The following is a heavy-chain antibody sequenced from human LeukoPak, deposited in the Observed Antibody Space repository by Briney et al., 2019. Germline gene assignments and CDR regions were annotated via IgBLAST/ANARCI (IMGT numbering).Heavy chain of an antibody. CDR1: GYTFTGYY. D-gene: IGHD6-6*01. CDR2: INPNSGGT. CDR3: ARVKSSSFPYFYFDY. V-gene: IGHV1-2*06. J-gene: IGHJ4*02. Sequence: ASVKVFCKASGYTFTGYYMHWVRQAPGQGLEWMGRINPNSGGTNYAQKFQGRVTMTRDTSISTAYMELSRLRSDDSAVYYCARVKSSSFPYFYFDYWGQGTLVTVSS.